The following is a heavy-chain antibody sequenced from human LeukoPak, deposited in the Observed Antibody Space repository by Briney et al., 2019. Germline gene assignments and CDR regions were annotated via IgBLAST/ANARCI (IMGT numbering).Heavy chain of an antibody. Sequence: PSETLSLTCTVSGGSISSGGYFWSWIRQHPEKGLEWIGYIYYTGSTYYNPSLESQSSISFDTSRTQFSLRLSSVTAADTAVYYCARVTFCGTDSRFGGGLDIWGQGIMVTVSS. CDR3: ARVTFCGTDSRFGGGLDI. D-gene: IGHD2-21*02. CDR2: IYYTGST. V-gene: IGHV4-31*01. J-gene: IGHJ3*02. CDR1: GGSISSGGYF.